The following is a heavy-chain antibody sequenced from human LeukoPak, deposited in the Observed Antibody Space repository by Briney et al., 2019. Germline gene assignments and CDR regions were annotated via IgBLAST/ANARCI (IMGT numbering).Heavy chain of an antibody. V-gene: IGHV4-34*01. Sequence: SETLLLTCAVYGGSFSGYYWSWIRQPPGKGLEWIGEINHSGSTNYNPSLKSRVTISVDTSKNQFSLKLSSVTAADTAVYYCARGPRSVRPVRFDYWGQGTLVTVSS. J-gene: IGHJ4*02. CDR2: INHSGST. CDR1: GGSFSGYY. CDR3: ARGPRSVRPVRFDY. D-gene: IGHD3-22*01.